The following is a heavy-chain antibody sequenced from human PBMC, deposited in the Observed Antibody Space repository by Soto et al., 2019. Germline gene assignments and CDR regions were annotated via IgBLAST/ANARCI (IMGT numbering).Heavy chain of an antibody. J-gene: IGHJ4*02. Sequence: XSVKVSCKASVYIFTSYSMHWVRQAPGQGLEWMGVVNPSGGSTNYAQKFQGRITMTRDTSTSTVYMDLSSLTSEDTAVYYCARHVFGSYLFDYWGQGTLVTVSS. CDR2: VNPSGGST. CDR1: VYIFTSYS. D-gene: IGHD1-26*01. CDR3: ARHVFGSYLFDY. V-gene: IGHV1-46*01.